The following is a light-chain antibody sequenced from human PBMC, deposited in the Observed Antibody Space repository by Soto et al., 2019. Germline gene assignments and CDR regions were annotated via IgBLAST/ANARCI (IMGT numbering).Light chain of an antibody. CDR3: QQYNTYSPIT. Sequence: DIQMTQSPSTLSASVGDRVTITCRASQSISSWLAWYQQKPGKAPKLLIYKASTLKSGVPSRFSGSGSGTEFTLNISSLQPDDFATYYCQQYNTYSPITFGQGTRLEIK. V-gene: IGKV1-5*03. CDR2: KAS. J-gene: IGKJ5*01. CDR1: QSISSW.